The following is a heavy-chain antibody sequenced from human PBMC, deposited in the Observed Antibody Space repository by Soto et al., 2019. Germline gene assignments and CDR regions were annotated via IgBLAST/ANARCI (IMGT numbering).Heavy chain of an antibody. J-gene: IGHJ4*02. Sequence: SETLSLTCTVSGGSISSYYWSWIRQPPGKGLEWIGYIYYSGSTNYNPSLKSRVTISVDTSKNQFSLKLSSVTAADTAVYYCASLGYQLYSVDYWGQGTLVTVSS. CDR3: ASLGYQLYSVDY. CDR2: IYYSGST. D-gene: IGHD2-2*01. V-gene: IGHV4-59*08. CDR1: GGSISSYY.